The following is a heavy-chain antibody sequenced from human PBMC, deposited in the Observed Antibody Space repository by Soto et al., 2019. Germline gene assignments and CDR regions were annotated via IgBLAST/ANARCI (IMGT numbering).Heavy chain of an antibody. V-gene: IGHV3-30-3*01. CDR3: ARDSGVVVTAWYFQH. J-gene: IGHJ1*01. CDR1: GFTLRRYA. Sequence: PGGSLRLAGAASGFTLRRYAMRWVRQAPGKGLEWVAVISYDGSNKYYADSVKGRFTISRDNSKNTLYLQMNSLRAEDTAVYYCARDSGVVVTAWYFQHWGQG. D-gene: IGHD2-21*02. CDR2: ISYDGSNK.